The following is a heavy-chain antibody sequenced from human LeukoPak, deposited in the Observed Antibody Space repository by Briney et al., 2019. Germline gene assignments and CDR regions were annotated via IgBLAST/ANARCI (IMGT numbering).Heavy chain of an antibody. CDR1: GFTFSAYE. CDR3: ARVGKAATSLDY. J-gene: IGHJ4*02. Sequence: GGSLRLSCTASGFTFSAYEMNWVRQAPGKGLEWISYISGSGNTIYYADSVKGRFTISKNDAKNSLFLRMNSLTAEDTAVYYCARVGKAATSLDYWGQGTLVTVSS. D-gene: IGHD6-25*01. CDR2: ISGSGNTI. V-gene: IGHV3-48*03.